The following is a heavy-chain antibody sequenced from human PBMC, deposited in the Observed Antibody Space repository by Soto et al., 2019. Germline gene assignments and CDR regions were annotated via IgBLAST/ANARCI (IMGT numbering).Heavy chain of an antibody. D-gene: IGHD2-2*01. CDR2: MNPNSGNT. Sequence: QVQLVQSGAEVKRPGASVKVSCKASGYTFTGYDINWVRQATGQGLEWMGWMNPNSGNTGYAQKFQGRVTMTRNPSIRTAYMELSSLKAEDTAGYFRAGGPRGSSPVWGKGTTVTVSS. V-gene: IGHV1-8*01. J-gene: IGHJ6*04. CDR3: AGGPRGSSPV. CDR1: GYTFTGYD.